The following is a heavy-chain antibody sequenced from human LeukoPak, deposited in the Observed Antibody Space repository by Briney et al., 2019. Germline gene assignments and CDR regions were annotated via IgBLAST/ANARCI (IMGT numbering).Heavy chain of an antibody. CDR1: GFTFSSYE. D-gene: IGHD5-12*01. V-gene: IGHV3-48*03. J-gene: IGHJ4*02. Sequence: GRSLRLSCAASGFTFSSYEMNWVRQAPGKGLEWVSYISSSGRTIYYADSVKGRFTISRDNAKNSLYLQMNSLRAEDTAVYYCARAKGYSGPLNDYWGQGTLVTVSS. CDR3: ARAKGYSGPLNDY. CDR2: ISSSGRTI.